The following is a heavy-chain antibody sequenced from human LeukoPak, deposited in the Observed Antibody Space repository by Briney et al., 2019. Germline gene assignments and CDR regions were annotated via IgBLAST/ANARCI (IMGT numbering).Heavy chain of an antibody. Sequence: PSQTLSLTCTVSGGSINSGGYYWSWLRQHPGKGLGWIGYIYYSGSTYYNPSLKSRVTISVDTSKNQFSLKLSSVTAADTAVYYCAKTYYDILTGYRPFDYWGQGTLVTVSS. CDR2: IYYSGST. D-gene: IGHD3-9*01. J-gene: IGHJ4*02. V-gene: IGHV4-31*03. CDR1: GGSINSGGYY. CDR3: AKTYYDILTGYRPFDY.